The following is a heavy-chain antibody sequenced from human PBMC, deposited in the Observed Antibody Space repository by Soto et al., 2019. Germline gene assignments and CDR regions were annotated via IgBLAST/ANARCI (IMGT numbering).Heavy chain of an antibody. Sequence: GGSLRLSCAASGFTFSSYGMHWVRQAPGKGLEWVAVIWYDGSNKYYADSVKGRFTISRDNSKNTLYLQMNSLSAEDTAVYYCARDRDMVRGSPPDGYYYYGMDVWGQGTTVTVSS. J-gene: IGHJ6*02. CDR2: IWYDGSNK. CDR1: GFTFSSYG. D-gene: IGHD3-10*01. CDR3: ARDRDMVRGSPPDGYYYYGMDV. V-gene: IGHV3-33*01.